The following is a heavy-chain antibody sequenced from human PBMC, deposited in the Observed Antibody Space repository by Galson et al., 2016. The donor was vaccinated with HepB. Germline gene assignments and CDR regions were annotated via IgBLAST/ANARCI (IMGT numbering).Heavy chain of an antibody. J-gene: IGHJ6*02. D-gene: IGHD1-26*01. CDR3: ARGGGSAYYGMDV. CDR1: GYTLTSCG. Sequence: SVKVSCKASGYTLTSCGISWVRQAPGQGLEWMGWISPYNGDTNYAQKLQGRVTVTTDTSASTAYMELRSLRSDDTAVYYCARGGGSAYYGMDVWGQGTTVTVSS. CDR2: ISPYNGDT. V-gene: IGHV1-18*01.